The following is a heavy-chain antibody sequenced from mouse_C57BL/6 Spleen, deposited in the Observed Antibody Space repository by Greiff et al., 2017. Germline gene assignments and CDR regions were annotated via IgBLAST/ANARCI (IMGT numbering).Heavy chain of an antibody. J-gene: IGHJ2*01. V-gene: IGHV1-59*01. CDR1: GYTFTSYW. CDR2: IDPSDSYT. CDR3: ARGGDY. Sequence: QVQLQQPGAELVRPGTSVKLSCKASGYTFTSYWMHWVKQRPGQGLEWIGVIDPSDSYTNYNQKFKGKATLTVDTSSSTASMQLSSLTSEDSAVYYCARGGDYWGQGTTLTVSS.